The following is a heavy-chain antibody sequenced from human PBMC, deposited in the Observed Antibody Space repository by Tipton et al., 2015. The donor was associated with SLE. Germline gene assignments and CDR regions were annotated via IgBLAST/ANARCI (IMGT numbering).Heavy chain of an antibody. CDR2: IYTSGST. CDR1: GDTIDGNTYF. CDR3: ARGKRHYDVLTGYYSKPHYFDF. J-gene: IGHJ4*02. V-gene: IGHV4-61*02. Sequence: TLSLTCTVSGDTIDGNTYFWDWIRQPPGKGLEWIGRIYTSGSTNYNPSLKSRVTISVDTSRNLFSLNLSSVTAADTAVYYCARGKRHYDVLTGYYSKPHYFDFWGQGTVVAVSP. D-gene: IGHD3-9*01.